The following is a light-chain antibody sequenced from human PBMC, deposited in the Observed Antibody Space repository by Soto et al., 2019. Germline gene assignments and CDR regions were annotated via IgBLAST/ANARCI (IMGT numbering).Light chain of an antibody. CDR2: SNN. CDR3: AAWDDSLNGPL. CDR1: SSNIRSNT. V-gene: IGLV1-44*01. J-gene: IGLJ2*01. Sequence: QAVVTQPPSASGTPGQRVTISCSGSSSNIRSNTVNWYQQLPGTAPKLLIYSNNQRPSGVPDRFSGSKSGTSASLAISGLQSEDEADYYCAAWDDSLNGPLFGGGTKVTVL.